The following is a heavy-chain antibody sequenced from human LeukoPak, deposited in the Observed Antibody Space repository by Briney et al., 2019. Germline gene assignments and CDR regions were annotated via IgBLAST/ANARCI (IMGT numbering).Heavy chain of an antibody. CDR2: ISYDGSNK. CDR3: ARDIVVVVAATPGAYYYMDV. J-gene: IGHJ6*03. V-gene: IGHV3-30-3*01. D-gene: IGHD2-15*01. Sequence: GGSLRLSCAASGFTSSSYAMHWVRQAPGKGLEWVAVISYDGSNKYYADSVKGRFTISRDNSKNTLYLQMNSLRAEDTAVYYCARDIVVVVAATPGAYYYMDVWGKGTTVTVSS. CDR1: GFTSSSYA.